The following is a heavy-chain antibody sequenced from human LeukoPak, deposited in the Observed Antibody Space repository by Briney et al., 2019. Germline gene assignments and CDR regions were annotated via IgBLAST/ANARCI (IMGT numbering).Heavy chain of an antibody. D-gene: IGHD3-16*02. V-gene: IGHV4-34*01. Sequence: SETLSLTCAVYGGSFSGYYWSWIRQPPGKGLEWIGEINHSGSTNYSPSLKSRVTISVDTSKNQFSLKLSSVTAADTAVYYCARFMITFGGVIVKGIDYWGQGTLVTVSS. CDR2: INHSGST. J-gene: IGHJ4*02. CDR3: ARFMITFGGVIVKGIDY. CDR1: GGSFSGYY.